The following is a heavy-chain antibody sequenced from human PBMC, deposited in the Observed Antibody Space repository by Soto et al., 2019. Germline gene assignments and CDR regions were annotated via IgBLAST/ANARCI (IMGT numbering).Heavy chain of an antibody. D-gene: IGHD5-18*01. CDR3: ARDDSYGTSPGSNFEY. Sequence: GGSLRLSCAASGFTFSSYGMHWVRQAPGKGLEWVAVIWYDGSNKYYADSVKGRFTISRDNRKNTLYLQVNSLRVEDTAVYYCARDDSYGTSPGSNFEYWGQGILVTVSS. J-gene: IGHJ4*02. CDR1: GFTFSSYG. CDR2: IWYDGSNK. V-gene: IGHV3-33*01.